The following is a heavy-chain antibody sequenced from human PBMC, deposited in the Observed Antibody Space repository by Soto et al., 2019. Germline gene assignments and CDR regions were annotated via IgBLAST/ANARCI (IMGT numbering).Heavy chain of an antibody. D-gene: IGHD1-1*01. CDR1: GYTFTDFY. Sequence: QVQLVQSGTEVKKPGASVTVSCKSSGYTFTDFYLHWLRQAPGQGLEWVGWINPKTGDTKSSQKFQGGVTMSRDTSVGTAYIDLTSLTSDDTAMYYCAPGTKGTTGWYHPGGQGT. V-gene: IGHV1-2*02. J-gene: IGHJ5*02. CDR2: INPKTGDT. CDR3: APGTKGTTGWYHP.